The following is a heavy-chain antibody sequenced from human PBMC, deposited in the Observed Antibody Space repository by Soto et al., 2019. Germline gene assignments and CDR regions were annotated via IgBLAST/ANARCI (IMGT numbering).Heavy chain of an antibody. CDR2: IIPIFGTA. Sequence: SVKVSCKASGGTFSSYAISWVRQAPGQGLEWMGGIIPIFGTANYAQKFQGRVTITADESTSTAYMELSSLRSEDTAVYYCAREGDSYDSSGFGSGYQFDFWGQGTLVTVSS. V-gene: IGHV1-69*13. J-gene: IGHJ4*02. CDR1: GGTFSSYA. CDR3: AREGDSYDSSGFGSGYQFDF. D-gene: IGHD3-22*01.